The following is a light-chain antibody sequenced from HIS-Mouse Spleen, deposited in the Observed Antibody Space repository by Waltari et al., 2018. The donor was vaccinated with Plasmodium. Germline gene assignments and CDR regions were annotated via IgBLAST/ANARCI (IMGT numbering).Light chain of an antibody. CDR1: SSDVGSYNL. CDR2: EGS. CDR3: CSYAGSSTYV. J-gene: IGLJ1*01. V-gene: IGLV2-23*01. Sequence: QSALTQPASVSGSPGQSITISCTGTSSDVGSYNLISWYQQHPGKAPKLMIYEGSKRPSGFSIRFSGSKSGNTASLTISGLQSEDDADYYCCSYAGSSTYVFGTGTKVTVL.